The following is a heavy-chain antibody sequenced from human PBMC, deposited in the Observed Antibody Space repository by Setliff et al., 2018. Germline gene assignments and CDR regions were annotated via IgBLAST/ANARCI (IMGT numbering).Heavy chain of an antibody. Sequence: PSETLSLTCTVSGGSVGSDFSYWTWIRQAPGKGLEWIGHIFYSDTAKYNPSLESRAAISVDSSKNQLSLKLRSVTAADPAVYYCARDRSTVIRGVTSFFYYYMDVWGGGTTVTVSS. D-gene: IGHD3-10*01. J-gene: IGHJ6*03. CDR3: ARDRSTVIRGVTSFFYYYMDV. V-gene: IGHV4-61*01. CDR1: GGSVGSDFSY. CDR2: IFYSDTA.